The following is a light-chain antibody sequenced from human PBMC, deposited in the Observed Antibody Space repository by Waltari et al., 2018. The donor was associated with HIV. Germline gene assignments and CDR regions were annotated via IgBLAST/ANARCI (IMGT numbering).Light chain of an antibody. J-gene: IGLJ2*01. Sequence: HSVLTQPASVSATPGQRVTISCSGSGSNIGTNTASWYQIFPGTAPKLFIFGDDQRPSGVPDRFSGSKSGTSASLTISGLQSEDEATYFCAAWDDSLNGQVVFGGGTLLTVL. CDR1: GSNIGTNT. V-gene: IGLV1-44*01. CDR2: GDD. CDR3: AAWDDSLNGQVV.